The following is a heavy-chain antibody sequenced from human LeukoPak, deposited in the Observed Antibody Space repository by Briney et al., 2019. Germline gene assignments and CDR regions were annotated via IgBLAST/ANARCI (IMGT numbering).Heavy chain of an antibody. CDR1: GGTFTSYA. V-gene: IGHV1-69*01. J-gene: IGHJ1*01. D-gene: IGHD6-13*01. Sequence: SVKVSCKASGGTFTSYAISWVRQAPGQGLEWMGGIIPIYGRANYAQKFQGRVTITADESTSTAYMELSSLRSEGTAVYYCARVRDQYSSSWFCFSNEWGEGRLVTVSS. CDR2: IIPIYGRA. CDR3: ARVRDQYSSSWFCFSNE.